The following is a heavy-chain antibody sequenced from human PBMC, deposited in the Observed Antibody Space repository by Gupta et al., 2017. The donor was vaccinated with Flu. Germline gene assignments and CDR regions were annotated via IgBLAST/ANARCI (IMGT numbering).Heavy chain of an antibody. D-gene: IGHD3-16*01. Sequence: QVQLGQSGAEVKKPGASVKVSCKVSGYTFKNYYMHWVRQAPGQGIEWMGMINPSGGGTWYAQKFQGRVTMTRDTSTSTFYMDLSSLTSGDTAVYYCARPGEGEAFDYWGQGTLVTVSS. V-gene: IGHV1-46*02. CDR3: ARPGEGEAFDY. J-gene: IGHJ4*02. CDR2: INPSGGGT. CDR1: GYTFKNYY.